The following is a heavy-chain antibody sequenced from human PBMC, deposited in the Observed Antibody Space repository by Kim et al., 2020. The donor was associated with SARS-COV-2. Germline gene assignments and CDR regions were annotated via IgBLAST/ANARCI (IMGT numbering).Heavy chain of an antibody. CDR1: GGSFSGYY. D-gene: IGHD3-22*01. V-gene: IGHV4-34*01. CDR2: INHSGST. Sequence: SETLSLTCAVYGGSFSGYYWSWIRQPQGKGLEWIGEINHSGSTNYNQSLKSRVTISVDTSKNQFSLKLSSVTAADTAVYYCARLGPFHYYDSSGYFCYFDLWGRGTLATVSS. CDR3: ARLGPFHYYDSSGYFCYFDL. J-gene: IGHJ2*01.